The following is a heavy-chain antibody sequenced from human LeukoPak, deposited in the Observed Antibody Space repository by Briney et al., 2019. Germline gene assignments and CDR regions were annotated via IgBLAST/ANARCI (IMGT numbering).Heavy chain of an antibody. V-gene: IGHV3-43*02. D-gene: IGHD3-16*01. J-gene: IGHJ4*02. Sequence: PGGSLRLSCAASGFTFDDYDMHWVRQAPGKGLEGVALISWDDNNTYYADSVKGRFTISRDNSKDSLLVQMNNLRSEDTPLYDCAKQAASGGGVDYWGQGTLVTVSS. CDR1: GFTFDDYD. CDR3: AKQAASGGGVDY. CDR2: ISWDDNNT.